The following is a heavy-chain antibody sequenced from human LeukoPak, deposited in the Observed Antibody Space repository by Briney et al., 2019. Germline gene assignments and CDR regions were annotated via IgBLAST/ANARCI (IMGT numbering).Heavy chain of an antibody. V-gene: IGHV3-53*01. Sequence: PGGSLRLSCAASGFTVSSNYMSWVRQAPGKGLEWVSVIYSGGSTYYADSVKSRFTISRDNSKNTLYLQMNSLRAEDTAVYYCARDIYSYGPGIGYWGQGTLVTVSS. D-gene: IGHD5-18*01. CDR2: IYSGGST. CDR1: GFTVSSNY. J-gene: IGHJ4*02. CDR3: ARDIYSYGPGIGY.